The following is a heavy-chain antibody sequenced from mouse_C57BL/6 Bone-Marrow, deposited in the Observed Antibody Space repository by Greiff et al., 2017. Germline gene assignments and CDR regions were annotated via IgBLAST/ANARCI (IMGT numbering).Heavy chain of an antibody. J-gene: IGHJ1*03. CDR1: GYTFTSYW. V-gene: IGHV1-69*01. Sequence: QVQLQQPGAELVMPGASVKLSCKASGYTFTSYWMHWVKQRPGQGLEWIGEIDPSDSYTNYNQKFKGKSTLTVDKSSSPAYMQLSSLAYADSAVYYCAITAVVATRDWYFDVWGTGTTVTVSS. D-gene: IGHD1-1*01. CDR3: AITAVVATRDWYFDV. CDR2: IDPSDSYT.